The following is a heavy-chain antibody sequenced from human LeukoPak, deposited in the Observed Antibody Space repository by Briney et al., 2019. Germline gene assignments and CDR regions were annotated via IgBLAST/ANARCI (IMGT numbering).Heavy chain of an antibody. CDR1: GXTFSTYG. V-gene: IGHV3-33*01. D-gene: IGHD5-24*01. Sequence: GRSLRLSCAASGXTFSTYGMHWVRQAPGKALEWVAVIWYDGSNEYYADSVKGRFTISRHNSKSTLYLQLNSLRAEDTAVYYCARDSIRDGYNSDYFDYWGQGTLVTVSS. CDR2: IWYDGSNE. J-gene: IGHJ4*02. CDR3: ARDSIRDGYNSDYFDY.